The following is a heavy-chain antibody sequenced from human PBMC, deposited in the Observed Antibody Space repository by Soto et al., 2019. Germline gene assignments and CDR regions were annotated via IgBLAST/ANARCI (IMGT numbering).Heavy chain of an antibody. J-gene: IGHJ6*02. Sequence: QLQLQESGPGLVKPSETLSLTCTVSGGSISSSSYYWGWIRPPPGKGLEWIGSIYYSGSTYYNPSHKSLVTISVDTSKNQFSLKLSSVTAADTAVYYCARKFAGESRPIYYSYGMDVWGQGTTVTVSS. D-gene: IGHD3-10*01. CDR2: IYYSGST. CDR3: ARKFAGESRPIYYSYGMDV. CDR1: GGSISSSSYY. V-gene: IGHV4-39*01.